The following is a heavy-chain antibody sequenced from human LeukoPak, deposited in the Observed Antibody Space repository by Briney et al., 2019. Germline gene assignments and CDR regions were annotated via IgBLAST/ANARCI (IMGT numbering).Heavy chain of an antibody. Sequence: GGSLRLSCAASGFTFSSYAMHWVRQAPGKGLEWVAVISYDGSNKYYADFVKGRFTISRDNSKNTLYLQMNSLRAEDTAVYYCARETVDWNYDYWGQGTLVTVSS. V-gene: IGHV3-30-3*01. D-gene: IGHD1-7*01. CDR2: ISYDGSNK. J-gene: IGHJ4*02. CDR1: GFTFSSYA. CDR3: ARETVDWNYDY.